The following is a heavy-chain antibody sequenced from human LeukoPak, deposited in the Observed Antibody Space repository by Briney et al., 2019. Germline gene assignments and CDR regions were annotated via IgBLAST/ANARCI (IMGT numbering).Heavy chain of an antibody. CDR2: ISAYNDHT. CDR1: GYTFTSYD. D-gene: IGHD2-21*02. V-gene: IGHV1-18*01. CDR3: ARWAPSGDRDYYYYYMDV. J-gene: IGHJ6*03. Sequence: ASVKVSCKASGYTFTSYDITWVRQAPGQGLEWMGWISAYNDHTNYAQKLQGRVTMTTDTTTSTAYMELRSLRSDDTAVYYCARWAPSGDRDYYYYYMDVWGKGTTVTVSS.